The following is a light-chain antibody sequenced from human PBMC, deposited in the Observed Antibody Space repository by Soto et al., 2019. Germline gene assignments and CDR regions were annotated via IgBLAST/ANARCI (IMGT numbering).Light chain of an antibody. V-gene: IGKV1D-12*01. CDR1: QGISTW. Sequence: DIQMTQSPSSVSASVGDRVTMTCRASQGISTWLALYQQNPGKAPKLLINAASRVQNGVPSRFSGSGSGTEFTLTISSLQAEDFATYFCQQANSSPFTFGPGNKVDIK. CDR2: AAS. CDR3: QQANSSPFT. J-gene: IGKJ3*01.